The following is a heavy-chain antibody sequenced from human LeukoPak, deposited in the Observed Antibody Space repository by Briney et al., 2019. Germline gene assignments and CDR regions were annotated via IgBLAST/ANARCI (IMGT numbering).Heavy chain of an antibody. J-gene: IGHJ4*02. CDR1: GGSISSSSYY. D-gene: IGHD3-10*01. Sequence: SETLSLTCTVSGGSISSSSYYWGWIRQPPGKGLEWIGSIYYSGSTYYNPSLKSRVTISVDTSKNQFSLKLSSVTAADTAVYYCARGYYGSGSYYIYFDYWGQGTLVTVSS. CDR2: IYYSGST. V-gene: IGHV4-39*07. CDR3: ARGYYGSGSYYIYFDY.